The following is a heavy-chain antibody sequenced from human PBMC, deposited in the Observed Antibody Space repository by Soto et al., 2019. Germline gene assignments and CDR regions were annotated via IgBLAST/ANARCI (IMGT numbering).Heavy chain of an antibody. D-gene: IGHD3-10*01. J-gene: IGHJ6*02. CDR3: ARVGESLSSGNYYYGMDG. CDR2: IYHSGST. V-gene: IGHV4-4*02. Sequence: RSETLSLTCAVSGGSISSSTWWSWVRQPPEKGLEWIGEIYHSGSTNYNPSLTSRVTISVDKSKNQFSLQLSSVTAADTAVYYSARVGESLSSGNYYYGMDGRGQGTTVTVSS. CDR1: GGSISSSTW.